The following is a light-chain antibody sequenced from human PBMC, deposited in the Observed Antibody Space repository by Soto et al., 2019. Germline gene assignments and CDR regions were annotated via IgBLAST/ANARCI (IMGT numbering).Light chain of an antibody. J-gene: IGKJ4*02. CDR2: EAS. V-gene: IGKV1-5*01. Sequence: DIQMSQSPSTLSADVVDRVTITCGANQSISIWLAWYQQKPGKAPKLLIYEASTLESGVPSRFSAVGSGADFTLIISSLQPDDFAPYYCQQYNSSPLPFGGGTKVQLK. CDR1: QSISIW. CDR3: QQYNSSPLP.